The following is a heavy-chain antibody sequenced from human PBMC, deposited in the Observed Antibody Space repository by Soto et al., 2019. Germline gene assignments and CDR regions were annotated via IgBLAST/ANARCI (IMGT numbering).Heavy chain of an antibody. CDR3: ARDFVVGGPTINYYYGMDV. CDR2: IDFSSNSI. V-gene: IGHV3-11*01. J-gene: IGHJ6*02. Sequence: GGSLRLSCAASGFSFSDYYMSWIRQAPGKGLEWVSYIDFSSNSIYYADSVKGRFTISRDNAKNSLYLQMNSLRAEDTAVYYCARDFVVGGPTINYYYGMDVWGQGTTVTVSS. D-gene: IGHD1-26*01. CDR1: GFSFSDYY.